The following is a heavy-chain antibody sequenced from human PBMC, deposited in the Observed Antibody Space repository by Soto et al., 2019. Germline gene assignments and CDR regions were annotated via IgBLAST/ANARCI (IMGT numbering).Heavy chain of an antibody. J-gene: IGHJ6*04. V-gene: IGHV1-69*13. D-gene: IGHD2-2*01. CDR1: GGTFSSYA. CDR2: IIPIFGTA. Sequence: GASVKVSCKASGGTFSSYAISWVRQAPGQGLEWMGGIIPIFGTANYAQKFQGRVTITADESTSTAYMELSSLRSEDTAVYYCARVSCGEVPDDYYYYGRGVGGKGTRATVP. CDR3: ARVSCGEVPDDYYYYGRGV.